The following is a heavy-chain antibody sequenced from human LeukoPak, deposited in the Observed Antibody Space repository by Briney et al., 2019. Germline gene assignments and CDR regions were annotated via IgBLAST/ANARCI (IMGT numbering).Heavy chain of an antibody. J-gene: IGHJ4*02. Sequence: PSETLSLTCTVSGGSISRYYWSWIRQPPGKGLEWIGYIYYSGSTNYNPSLKSRVTISVDTSKNQFSLKLSSVTAADTAVYYCARARIVPAAIFDYWGQGTLVTVSS. V-gene: IGHV4-59*01. CDR2: IYYSGST. CDR1: GGSISRYY. D-gene: IGHD2-2*01. CDR3: ARARIVPAAIFDY.